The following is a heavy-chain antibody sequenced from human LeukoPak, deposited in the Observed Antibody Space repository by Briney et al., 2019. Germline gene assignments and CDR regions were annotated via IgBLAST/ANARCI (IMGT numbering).Heavy chain of an antibody. J-gene: IGHJ4*02. Sequence: GGSLRLSCAASGFTFSSYTMHWVRQAPGKGLEWVSSISGSNSYIFYADSVKGRFTVSRDNAKDSLYLQMNSLRAEDTAVYYCARALTTLTYEGYWGQGTLVTVSS. CDR3: ARALTTLTYEGY. D-gene: IGHD1-1*01. V-gene: IGHV3-21*01. CDR2: ISGSNSYI. CDR1: GFTFSSYT.